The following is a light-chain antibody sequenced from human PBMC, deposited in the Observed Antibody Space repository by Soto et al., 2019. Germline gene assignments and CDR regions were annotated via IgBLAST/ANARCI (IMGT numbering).Light chain of an antibody. Sequence: DIQMPQPPSSLSASVGDRVTITCQASQNINNYLNWYQQKPGRXPKXLIYDAPSLQSGVPSRFSRRGSGAEFTLTNSSLQPEEFATFFCQQSYTTPITFGQGTR. CDR2: DAP. CDR1: QNINNY. V-gene: IGKV1-39*01. CDR3: QQSYTTPIT. J-gene: IGKJ5*01.